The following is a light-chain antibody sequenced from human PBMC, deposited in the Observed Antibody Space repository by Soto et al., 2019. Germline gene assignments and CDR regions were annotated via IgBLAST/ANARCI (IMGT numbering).Light chain of an antibody. Sequence: QSVLTQPPSVSAAPGQKVTISCSGSSSNIGSDFVSWYQQLPGTAPKLLIYEDNKRPSGIPDRFSGPKSGTSATLGITGLQTGDEADYYCGAWDTSLSGGVFGGGTKLTVL. CDR1: SSNIGSDF. J-gene: IGLJ2*01. V-gene: IGLV1-51*02. CDR2: EDN. CDR3: GAWDTSLSGGV.